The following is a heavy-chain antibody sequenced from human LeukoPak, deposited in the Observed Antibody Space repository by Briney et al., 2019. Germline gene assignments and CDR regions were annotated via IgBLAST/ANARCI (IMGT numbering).Heavy chain of an antibody. CDR3: FCGGGFDYFDY. D-gene: IGHD3-16*01. V-gene: IGHV4-34*03. CDR1: GGSFSGYY. J-gene: IGHJ4*02. CDR2: INHSGST. Sequence: SETLSLTCAVYGGSFSGYYWSWIRQPPGKGLEWIGEINHSGSTNYNPSLKSRVTISVDTSKNQFSLKLSSVTAADTAVYYCFCGGGFDYFDYWGQGTLVTVSS.